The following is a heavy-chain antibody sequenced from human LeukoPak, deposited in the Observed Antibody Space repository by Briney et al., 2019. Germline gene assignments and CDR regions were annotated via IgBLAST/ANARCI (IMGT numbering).Heavy chain of an antibody. J-gene: IGHJ6*02. CDR2: INHSGST. Sequence: SETLSLICAVYGGSFSGYYWSWIRQPPGKGLEWIGEINHSGSTNYNPSLKSRVTISVDTSKNQFSLKLSSVTAADTAVYYCARGSWRSSWSGYYGMDVWGQGTTVTVSS. CDR3: ARGSWRSSWSGYYGMDV. CDR1: GGSFSGYY. V-gene: IGHV4-34*01. D-gene: IGHD6-13*01.